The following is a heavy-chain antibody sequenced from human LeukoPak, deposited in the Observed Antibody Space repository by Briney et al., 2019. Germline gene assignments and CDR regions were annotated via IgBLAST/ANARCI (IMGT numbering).Heavy chain of an antibody. CDR2: IYTSGST. Sequence: SSETLSLTCTVSGDSISSGSYYWTWIRQPAGKGLEWIGRIYTSGSTNYNPSLKSRVTISVEPSKNQFSLKLSSVTAADTAVYYCARDNDSRDPPHFDYWGQGTLVTVSS. D-gene: IGHD3-16*01. CDR1: GDSISSGSYY. CDR3: ARDNDSRDPPHFDY. J-gene: IGHJ4*02. V-gene: IGHV4-61*02.